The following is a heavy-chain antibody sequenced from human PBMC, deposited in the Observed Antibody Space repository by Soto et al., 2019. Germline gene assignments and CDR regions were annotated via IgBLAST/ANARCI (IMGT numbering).Heavy chain of an antibody. V-gene: IGHV1-46*01. CDR2: IDPSSGTT. J-gene: IGHJ6*02. CDR3: ARGAVVVPNGLIAGMDV. CDR1: GYTFTNFY. Sequence: ASVKVSCKPSGYTFTNFYVHWVRQAPGQGLEWMGIIDPSSGTTSYTQKFQGRVTMTRDTSMSTVYMELSSLTSEDTAVYYCARGAVVVPNGLIAGMDVRGLGTTVTVSS. D-gene: IGHD2-15*01.